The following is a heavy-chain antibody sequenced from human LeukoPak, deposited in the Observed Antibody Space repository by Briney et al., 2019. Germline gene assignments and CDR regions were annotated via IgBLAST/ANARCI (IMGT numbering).Heavy chain of an antibody. CDR2: IYSGGST. D-gene: IGHD3-16*01. CDR1: GFTVSSNY. Sequence: GGSLRLSCAASGFTVSSNYMSWVRQAPGKGLAWVSLIYSGGSTYYTDSVKGRFTISRDNAKNSLYLQMNSLRAEDTAVYYCARDLYLVFQHWGQGTLVTVSS. CDR3: ARDLYLVFQH. J-gene: IGHJ1*01. V-gene: IGHV3-66*01.